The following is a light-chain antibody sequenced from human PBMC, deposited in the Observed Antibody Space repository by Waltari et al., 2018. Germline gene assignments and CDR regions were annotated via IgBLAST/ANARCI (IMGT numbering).Light chain of an antibody. CDR3: SSYADSNICV. V-gene: IGLV2-23*01. J-gene: IGLJ1*01. Sequence: QSALTQPASVSGSPGQSLTISCTGTSGDIGGYNLVSWYQQHPGKAPKLMLYEGNKRPSGVSNRFSGSKSGNTASLTIAGRQAEDEADYYCSSYADSNICVFGSGTKVTVL. CDR2: EGN. CDR1: SGDIGGYNL.